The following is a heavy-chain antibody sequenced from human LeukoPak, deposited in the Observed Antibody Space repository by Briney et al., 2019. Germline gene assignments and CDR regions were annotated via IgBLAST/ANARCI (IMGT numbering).Heavy chain of an antibody. CDR1: GFTISSYL. CDR3: ARSSTGFDY. Sequence: PGGSLRLSCAASGFTISSYLMHWVRQAPGKGLVWVSRINSDGSTTIYADSVKGRFTISRDNAKNTLYLQMNSLRAEDTAVYYCARSSTGFDYWGQGTLVTVSS. CDR2: INSDGSTT. J-gene: IGHJ4*02. V-gene: IGHV3-74*01.